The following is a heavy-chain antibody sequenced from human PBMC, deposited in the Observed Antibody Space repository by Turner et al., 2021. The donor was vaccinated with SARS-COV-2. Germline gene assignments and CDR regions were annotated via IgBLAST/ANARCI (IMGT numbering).Heavy chain of an antibody. CDR2: IYDSGST. D-gene: IGHD3-3*01. J-gene: IGHJ4*02. CDR1: GGSISSSTYH. V-gene: IGHV4-39*01. Sequence: QLRLQESGPGLVKPSETLTLSGGVAGGSISSSTYHLGWLRQPPGKGLECIGSIYDSGSTYYNPSLKSRVTISVDTTKNQFALKLSSVTAADTAVYYCARLEGCLEWLSVLEFDYWGQGTLVTVSS. CDR3: ARLEGCLEWLSVLEFDY.